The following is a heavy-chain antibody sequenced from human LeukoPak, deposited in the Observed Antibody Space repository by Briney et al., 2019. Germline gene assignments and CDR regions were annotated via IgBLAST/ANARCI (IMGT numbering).Heavy chain of an antibody. J-gene: IGHJ4*02. CDR1: GYTFTGYY. D-gene: IGHD2-15*01. CDR2: INPNSGGT. Sequence: ASVKVSCKGSGYTFTGYYMHWVRQAPGQGLEWMGWINPNSGGTNYAQKFQGWVTMTRDTSISTAYMELSRLRSDDTAVYYCARSNTRVVVAAIGYWGQGTLVTVSS. V-gene: IGHV1-2*04. CDR3: ARSNTRVVVAAIGY.